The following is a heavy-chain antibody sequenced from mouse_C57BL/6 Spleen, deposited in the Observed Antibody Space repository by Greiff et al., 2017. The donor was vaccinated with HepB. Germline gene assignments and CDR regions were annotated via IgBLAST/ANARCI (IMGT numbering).Heavy chain of an antibody. Sequence: VQLQQSGPELVKPGASVKISCKASGFAFSSSWMNWVKQRPGQGLEWIGRIYPGDGDTNYNGKFKGKATLTADKSSSTAYMQLSSLTSEDSAVYYCARDDYGAYWGQGTLVTVSA. V-gene: IGHV1-82*01. CDR1: GFAFSSSW. CDR2: IYPGDGDT. D-gene: IGHD2-4*01. J-gene: IGHJ3*01. CDR3: ARDDYGAY.